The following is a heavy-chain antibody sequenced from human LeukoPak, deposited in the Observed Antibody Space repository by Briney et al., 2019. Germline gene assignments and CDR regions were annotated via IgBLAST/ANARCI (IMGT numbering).Heavy chain of an antibody. CDR2: IKQDGGEK. D-gene: IGHD5-18*01. CDR1: GFTFSSYW. CDR3: ARDLAYSRLDY. Sequence: GGSLRLSCTASGFTFSSYWMSWVREAPGKGLEWVANIKQDGGEKYYVDSVKGRFTISRDNAKNSLYLQMDSLRVEDTAFYYCARDLAYSRLDYWGQGMLVTVSS. J-gene: IGHJ4*02. V-gene: IGHV3-7*01.